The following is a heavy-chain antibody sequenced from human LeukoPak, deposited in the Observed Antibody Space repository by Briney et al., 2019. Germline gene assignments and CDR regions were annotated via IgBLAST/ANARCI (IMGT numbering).Heavy chain of an antibody. D-gene: IGHD6-13*01. Sequence: SETLSLTCAAYGGSISSYYWSWIRQPAGKGLEWIGRIYTSGSTNYNPSLKSRVTMSVDTSKNQFSLKLSSVTAADTAVYYCASSSWHWGQGTLVTVSS. CDR3: ASSSWH. CDR2: IYTSGST. V-gene: IGHV4-59*10. CDR1: GGSISSYY. J-gene: IGHJ4*02.